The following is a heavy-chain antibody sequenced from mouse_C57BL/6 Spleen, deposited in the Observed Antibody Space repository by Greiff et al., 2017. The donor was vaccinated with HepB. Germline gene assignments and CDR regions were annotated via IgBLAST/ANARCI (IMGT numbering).Heavy chain of an antibody. CDR3: ARVERGNFYFDY. J-gene: IGHJ2*01. CDR1: GYTFTSYW. CDR2: IHPNSGST. D-gene: IGHD2-1*01. V-gene: IGHV1-64*01. Sequence: QVQLQQPGAELVKPGASVKLSCKASGYTFTSYWMHWVKQRPGQGLEWIGMIHPNSGSTNYNEKFKSKATLTVDRSSSTAYMQLSSLTSEDSAVYYCARVERGNFYFDYWGQGTTLTVSS.